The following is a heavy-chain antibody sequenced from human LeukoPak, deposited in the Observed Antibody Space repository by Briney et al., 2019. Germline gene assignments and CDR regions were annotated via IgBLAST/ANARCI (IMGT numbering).Heavy chain of an antibody. CDR1: GGTFSSYA. CDR2: IIPIFGTA. D-gene: IGHD5-18*01. Sequence: SVKVSCKASGGTFSSYAISWVRQAPGQGLEWMGRIIPIFGTANYAQKFQGRVTITTDESTSTAYMEQSSLRSEDTAVYYCASSLGKGYSYGYFDYWGQGTLVTVSS. V-gene: IGHV1-69*05. J-gene: IGHJ4*02. CDR3: ASSLGKGYSYGYFDY.